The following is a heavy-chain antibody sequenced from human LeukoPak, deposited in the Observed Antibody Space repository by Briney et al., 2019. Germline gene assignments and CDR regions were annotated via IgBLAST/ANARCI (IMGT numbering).Heavy chain of an antibody. V-gene: IGHV1-69*13. Sequence: GASVKVSCKASGGTFSSYAISWVRQAPGQGLEWMGGIIPIFGTANYAQKFQGRVTITADESTSTAYMELSSLRSEDTAVYYCAGGRYSGYDYYYYYGMDVWGQGTTVTVSS. CDR1: GGTFSSYA. CDR2: IIPIFGTA. D-gene: IGHD5-12*01. CDR3: AGGRYSGYDYYYYYGMDV. J-gene: IGHJ6*02.